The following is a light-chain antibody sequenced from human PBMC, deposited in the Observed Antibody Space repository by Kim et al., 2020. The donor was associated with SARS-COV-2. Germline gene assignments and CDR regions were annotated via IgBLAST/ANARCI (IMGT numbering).Light chain of an antibody. V-gene: IGLV1-44*01. Sequence: GQNVTMSCSGSSANIGNNPVEGYQQSPGMAPGLLIYLHTQRASGVPDRFSGSRSGTSAALVISGLQSEDEADYYCGAWDDSLNGYVFGSGTKVTVL. CDR1: SANIGNNP. CDR2: LHT. J-gene: IGLJ1*01. CDR3: GAWDDSLNGYV.